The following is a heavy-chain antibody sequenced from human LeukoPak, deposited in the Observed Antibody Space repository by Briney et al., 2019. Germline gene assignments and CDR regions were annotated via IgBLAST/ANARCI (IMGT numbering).Heavy chain of an antibody. D-gene: IGHD1/OR15-1a*01. V-gene: IGHV3-30-3*01. CDR2: IAYDESSK. CDR3: ARAGTLLYNWFDP. J-gene: IGHJ5*02. Sequence: PGGSLRLSCAASGFTFSSYAMHWVRQAPGKGLEWVAVIAYDESSKYYADSVKGRFTISRDNSKNTLYLQMNSLRAEDTALYYCARAGTLLYNWFDPWGQGTQVTVSS. CDR1: GFTFSSYA.